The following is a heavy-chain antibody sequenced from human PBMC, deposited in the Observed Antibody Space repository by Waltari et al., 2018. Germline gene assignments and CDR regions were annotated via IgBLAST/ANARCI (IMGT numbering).Heavy chain of an antibody. Sequence: EVQLVESGGGLIQPGGSLRLSCAASGFTVSSNYMSWVRQAPGQGLEWVSVIYSGGSTYYAYSVKGRFTISRDNSKNTLYLQMNSLRAEDTAVYYCARGPSLPAYDFWSGYCDYWGQGTLVTVSS. CDR2: IYSGGST. V-gene: IGHV3-53*01. CDR3: ARGPSLPAYDFWSGYCDY. D-gene: IGHD3-3*01. CDR1: GFTVSSNY. J-gene: IGHJ4*02.